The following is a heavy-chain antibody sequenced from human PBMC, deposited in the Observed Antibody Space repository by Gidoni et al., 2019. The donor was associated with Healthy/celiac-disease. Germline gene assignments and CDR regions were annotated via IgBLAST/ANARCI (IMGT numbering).Heavy chain of an antibody. CDR3: ARDRGSSSWFDFDY. D-gene: IGHD6-13*01. CDR2: NYYSGST. J-gene: IGHJ4*02. V-gene: IGHV4-30-4*01. Sequence: QVQLQESGPGLVKPSQTLSTTCTVSGGTISSGDYYWSWIRQPPGKGLEWIGYNYYSGSTYYNPSHKRRVTISVDTSKNQFSLKLSSVTAADTAVYYCARDRGSSSWFDFDYGGQGTLVTVSS. CDR1: GGTISSGDYY.